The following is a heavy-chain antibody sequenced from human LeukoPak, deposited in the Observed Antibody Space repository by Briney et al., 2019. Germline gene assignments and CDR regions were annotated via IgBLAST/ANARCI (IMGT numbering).Heavy chain of an antibody. Sequence: SVKVSCKASGGTFSSYAISWVRQAPGQGLEWMGGIIPIFGTANYAQKFQGRVTITADKSTSTAYMELSSLRSEDTAVYYCARDRITIFGVVIRKDYYYYYMDVWGKGTTVTVSS. CDR2: IIPIFGTA. J-gene: IGHJ6*03. CDR1: GGTFSSYA. V-gene: IGHV1-69*06. D-gene: IGHD3-3*01. CDR3: ARDRITIFGVVIRKDYYYYYMDV.